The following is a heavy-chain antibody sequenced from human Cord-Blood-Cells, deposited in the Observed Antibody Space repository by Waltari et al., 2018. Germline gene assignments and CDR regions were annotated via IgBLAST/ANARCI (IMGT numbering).Heavy chain of an antibody. J-gene: IGHJ4*02. Sequence: QVQLVESGGGVVQPGRSLRLSCVASGFTFSSYAMHWVRQAPGKGLEWVAVISYDGSNKYYADSVKGRFTISRDNSKNTLYLQMNSLRAEDTAVYYCAREGNWGGQGTLVTVSS. CDR3: AREGNW. CDR1: GFTFSSYA. D-gene: IGHD7-27*01. V-gene: IGHV3-30*04. CDR2: ISYDGSNK.